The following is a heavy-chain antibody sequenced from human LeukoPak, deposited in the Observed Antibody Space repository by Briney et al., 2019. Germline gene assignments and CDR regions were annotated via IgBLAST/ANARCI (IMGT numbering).Heavy chain of an antibody. J-gene: IGHJ6*03. CDR1: GYTFTSYD. Sequence: ASVKVSCKASGYTFTSYDINWVRQATGQGLEWMGWMNPNSGNTGYAQKFQGRVTMTRNTSISTAYMELSSLRSEDTAVYYCARGVVPAAMQQNYYYYYMDVWGKGTTVTVSS. V-gene: IGHV1-8*01. CDR2: MNPNSGNT. D-gene: IGHD2-2*01. CDR3: ARGVVPAAMQQNYYYYYMDV.